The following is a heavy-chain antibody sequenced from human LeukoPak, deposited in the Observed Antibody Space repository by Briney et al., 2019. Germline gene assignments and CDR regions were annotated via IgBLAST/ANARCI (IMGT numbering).Heavy chain of an antibody. J-gene: IGHJ4*02. D-gene: IGHD1-1*01. CDR1: GFTFSSYW. CDR2: IKQDGSEK. CDR3: ARGQETTPSAPRVEDY. V-gene: IGHV3-7*01. Sequence: GGSLRLSCAASGFTFSSYWMSWVRQAPGKGLEWVANIKQDGSEKYYVDSVKGRFTISRDNAKNSLYLQMNSLRAEDTAVYYCARGQETTPSAPRVEDYWGQGTLVTVSS.